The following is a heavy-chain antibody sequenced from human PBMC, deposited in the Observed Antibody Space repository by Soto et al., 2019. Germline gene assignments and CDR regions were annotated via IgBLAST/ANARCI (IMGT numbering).Heavy chain of an antibody. CDR3: ARDSDTGFWSGYYRNWFDP. CDR2: ISDNNGNT. J-gene: IGHJ5*02. D-gene: IGHD3-3*01. Sequence: ASVKVSCKASGYTFTSYGISWVRQAPGQGLEWMGWISDNNGNTNYAQKLQGRVTMTTDTSTSTAYMELRSLRSDDTAVYYCARDSDTGFWSGYYRNWFDPWGQGTLVTVSS. V-gene: IGHV1-18*01. CDR1: GYTFTSYG.